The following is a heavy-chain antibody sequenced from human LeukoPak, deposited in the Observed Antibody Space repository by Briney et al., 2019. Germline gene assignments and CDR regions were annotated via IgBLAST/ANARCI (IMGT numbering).Heavy chain of an antibody. V-gene: IGHV1-18*01. Sequence: GASVKVSCKASGYTFTSYGISWVRQAPGQGLVWMGGNSAYNGNTNYAQKLQGRVTMTTDTSTSTAYMELRSLRSDDTAVYYCARVELATITGGYYYGMDVWGQGTTVTVSS. CDR3: ARVELATITGGYYYGMDV. D-gene: IGHD5-24*01. J-gene: IGHJ6*02. CDR2: NSAYNGNT. CDR1: GYTFTSYG.